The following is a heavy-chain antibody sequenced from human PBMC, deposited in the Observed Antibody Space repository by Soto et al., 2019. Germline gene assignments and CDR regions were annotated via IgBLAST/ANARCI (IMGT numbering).Heavy chain of an antibody. Sequence: SVKVSCKASGGTLSSYTISWVRQAPGQGLEWMGRIIPILGIANYAQKFQGRVTITADKSTSTAYMELSSLRSEDTAVYYCASHYDILTGLDYWGQGTLVTVSS. J-gene: IGHJ4*02. CDR1: GGTLSSYT. V-gene: IGHV1-69*02. CDR3: ASHYDILTGLDY. CDR2: IIPILGIA. D-gene: IGHD3-9*01.